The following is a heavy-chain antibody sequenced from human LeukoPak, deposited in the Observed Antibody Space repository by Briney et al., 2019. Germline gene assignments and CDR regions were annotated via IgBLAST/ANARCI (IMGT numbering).Heavy chain of an antibody. CDR1: GGTFSNYA. V-gene: IGHV1-69*05. CDR2: IIPIFGTA. Sequence: SVKVSCKAIGGTFSNYAITWVRQAPGQRLEWMGRIIPIFGTANYAQKYQGRVTITTDESTSTDYMELSSLRSEDTAVNYCARGDGYEYNWFDSWGQGTLVTVSS. CDR3: ARGDGYEYNWFDS. D-gene: IGHD5-24*01. J-gene: IGHJ5*01.